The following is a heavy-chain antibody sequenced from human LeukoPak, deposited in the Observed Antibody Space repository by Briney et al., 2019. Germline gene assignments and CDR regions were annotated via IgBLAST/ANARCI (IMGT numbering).Heavy chain of an antibody. CDR1: GFTFSSYS. CDR2: ISSSSSYI. CDR3: ASGYGESFFDY. Sequence: GSLRLACAASGFTFSSYSMNWVRQAPGKGLEWASSISSSSSYIYYADSVKGRFTISRDNAKNSLYLQMNSLRAEDTAVYYCASGYGESFFDYWGQGTLVTLSS. D-gene: IGHD4-17*01. J-gene: IGHJ4*02. V-gene: IGHV3-21*01.